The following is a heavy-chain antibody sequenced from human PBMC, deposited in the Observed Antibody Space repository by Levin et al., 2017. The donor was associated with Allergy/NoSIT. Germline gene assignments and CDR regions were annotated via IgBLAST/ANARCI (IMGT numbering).Heavy chain of an antibody. CDR1: RFTFSSYS. CDR2: ISSSGGTI. D-gene: IGHD2-15*01. Sequence: GGSLRLSCAASRFTFSSYSMNWVRQAPGKGLEWVSYISSSGGTIYYADSVKGRFTISRDNAKNSLYLQMNSLRAEDTAVYYCARDQSSPNGWYEPWHFDLWGRGTLVTVSS. V-gene: IGHV3-48*01. CDR3: ARDQSSPNGWYEPWHFDL. J-gene: IGHJ2*01.